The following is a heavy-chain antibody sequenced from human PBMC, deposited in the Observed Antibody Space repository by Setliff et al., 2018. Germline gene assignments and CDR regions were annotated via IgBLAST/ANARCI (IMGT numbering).Heavy chain of an antibody. Sequence: NPSETLSLTCTVSGASINSHYWSWIRQPPGKGLEWIGLFLYSGDSRYNPSLKSRVTMSVDASRNQFSLELSSVTAADTAIYYCARDRSYYASGSFTKWFDYWGQGTLVTVSS. CDR2: FLYSGDS. J-gene: IGHJ4*02. V-gene: IGHV4-59*11. CDR3: ARDRSYYASGSFTKWFDY. CDR1: GASINSHY. D-gene: IGHD3-10*01.